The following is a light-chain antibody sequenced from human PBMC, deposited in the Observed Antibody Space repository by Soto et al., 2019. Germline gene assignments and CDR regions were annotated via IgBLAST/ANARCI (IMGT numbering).Light chain of an antibody. CDR3: QHFKSFPIT. CDR1: QSFRGL. CDR2: DAY. V-gene: IGKV3-11*01. Sequence: EGVLTQTPVTRALSPAELPTLSCRSSQSFRGLLAWYQQKPGQAPRLLIYDAYNRATGIPPRFSGSGSGTDFTLTISSLQPEDFATYYCQHFKSFPITSGQGTRLEIK. J-gene: IGKJ5*01.